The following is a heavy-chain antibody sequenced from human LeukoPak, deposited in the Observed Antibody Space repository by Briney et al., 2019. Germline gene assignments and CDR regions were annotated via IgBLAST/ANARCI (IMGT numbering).Heavy chain of an antibody. CDR2: ISGSATTI. Sequence: RGSLRLSCVASGFTFNSQEMNRVRQTPGKGLECVSYISGSATTIHYADSVKGRFTISRDNAENSLYLQMDSLRAEDTAVYYCARGYSHGSHFDLWGQGTPVTVSS. CDR3: ARGYSHGSHFDL. D-gene: IGHD5-18*01. CDR1: GFTFNSQE. V-gene: IGHV3-48*03. J-gene: IGHJ4*02.